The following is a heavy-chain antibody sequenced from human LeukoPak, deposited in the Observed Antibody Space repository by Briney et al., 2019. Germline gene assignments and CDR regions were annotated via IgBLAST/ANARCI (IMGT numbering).Heavy chain of an antibody. Sequence: GGSLRLSCAASGFTFSSYSMNWVRQAPGKGLEWVSSISSSSSCIYYADSVKGRFTISRDNAKNSLYLQMNSLRAEDTAVYYCARVFTMIVNDAFDIWGQGTMVTVSS. V-gene: IGHV3-21*01. CDR2: ISSSSSCI. D-gene: IGHD3-22*01. J-gene: IGHJ3*02. CDR3: ARVFTMIVNDAFDI. CDR1: GFTFSSYS.